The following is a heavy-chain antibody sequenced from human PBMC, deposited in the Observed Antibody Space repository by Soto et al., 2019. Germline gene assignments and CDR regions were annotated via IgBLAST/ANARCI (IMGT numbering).Heavy chain of an antibody. J-gene: IGHJ6*03. CDR1: GDTFSSYS. V-gene: IGHV1-69*08. Sequence: QAQLVQSGAEVKRPGSSVKVSCKASGDTFSSYSIRWVRQAPGQGLEWMGRIIPMVGTPNYAQTFQGRVTFSADKSTSTAYMVLNSLISDDTAVYYCATDGGSTSSSAYNYFMDVWGKGTAVPVSS. CDR3: ATDGGSTSSSAYNYFMDV. D-gene: IGHD6-6*01. CDR2: IIPMVGTP.